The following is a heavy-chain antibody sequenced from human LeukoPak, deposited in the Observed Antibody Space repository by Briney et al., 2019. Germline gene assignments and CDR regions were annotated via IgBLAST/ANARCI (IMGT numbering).Heavy chain of an antibody. Sequence: SETLSLTCTDSGGSISSYYWSWIRQPAGKGLEWIGRIYSTGSTNYNPSLKSRVTMSVDTSKNQFSLRLRSVTAADTAVYYCARQIASAGTAGFDFWGQGALVTVSS. V-gene: IGHV4-4*07. CDR3: ARQIASAGTAGFDF. CDR2: IYSTGST. D-gene: IGHD6-13*01. J-gene: IGHJ4*02. CDR1: GGSISSYY.